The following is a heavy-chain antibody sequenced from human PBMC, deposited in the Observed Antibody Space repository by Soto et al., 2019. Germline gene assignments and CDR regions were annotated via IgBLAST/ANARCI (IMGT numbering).Heavy chain of an antibody. Sequence: SETLSLTCTVSGGSISSGDYYWSWIRQPPGKGLEWIGYIYYSGSTYYNPSLKSRVTISVDTSKNQFSLKLSSVTAADTAVYYCARAEDYCGGDCYYYYYRMDVWGQGTTVTGSS. CDR3: ARAEDYCGGDCYYYYYRMDV. J-gene: IGHJ6*02. CDR1: GGSISSGDYY. CDR2: IYYSGST. V-gene: IGHV4-30-4*01. D-gene: IGHD2-21*02.